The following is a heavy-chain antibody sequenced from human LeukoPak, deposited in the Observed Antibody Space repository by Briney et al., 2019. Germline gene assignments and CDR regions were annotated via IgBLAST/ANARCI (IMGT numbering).Heavy chain of an antibody. CDR3: AKDPYDSSGDYQNY. Sequence: GGSLRLSCAASGFTFSSYAMPWVRQAPGKGLEWVSAISGSGRSTYYADSVKGRFTISRDNSKNTLYLQMNSLRAEDTAVYYCAKDPYDSSGDYQNYWGEGTLVTVSS. D-gene: IGHD3-22*01. J-gene: IGHJ4*02. CDR2: ISGSGRST. V-gene: IGHV3-23*01. CDR1: GFTFSSYA.